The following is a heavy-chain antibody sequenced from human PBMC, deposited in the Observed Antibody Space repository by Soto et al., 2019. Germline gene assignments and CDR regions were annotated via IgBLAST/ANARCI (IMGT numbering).Heavy chain of an antibody. J-gene: IGHJ6*02. CDR2: ISGSGGST. V-gene: IGHV3-23*01. D-gene: IGHD3-3*01. CDR1: GFSFSNYA. Sequence: HPGGSLRLSCAASGFSFSNYAMSWVRQAPGKGLEWVSAISGSGGSTYYPDSVKGRFTISRDNSKNALYLQMNSLRAEDTAVYYCANIRFLDQPQDVWGQGTTVTVSS. CDR3: ANIRFLDQPQDV.